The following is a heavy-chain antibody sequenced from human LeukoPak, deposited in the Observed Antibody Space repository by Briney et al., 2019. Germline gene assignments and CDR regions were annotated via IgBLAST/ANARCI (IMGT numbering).Heavy chain of an antibody. V-gene: IGHV4-34*01. CDR3: ARVGYSSSWSFDY. J-gene: IGHJ4*02. CDR1: GGSFSGYY. D-gene: IGHD6-13*01. Sequence: SETLSLTCAVYGGSFSGYYWSWIRQPPGKRLEWIGEINHSGSTNYNPSLKSRVTISVDTSKNQFSLKLSSVTAADTAVYYCARVGYSSSWSFDYWGQGTLVTVSS. CDR2: INHSGST.